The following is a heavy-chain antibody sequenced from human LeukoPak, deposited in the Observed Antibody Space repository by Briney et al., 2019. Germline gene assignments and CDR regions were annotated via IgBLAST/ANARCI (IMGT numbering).Heavy chain of an antibody. Sequence: SETLSLTCTVSGGSISSYYRSWIRQPAGKGLEWIGRIYTSGSTNYNPSLKSRVTMSVDTSKNQFSLKLSSMTAADTAVYFCARGSSSWMDYYMDVWGKGTTVTVSS. V-gene: IGHV4-4*07. D-gene: IGHD6-13*01. J-gene: IGHJ6*03. CDR2: IYTSGST. CDR3: ARGSSSWMDYYMDV. CDR1: GGSISSYY.